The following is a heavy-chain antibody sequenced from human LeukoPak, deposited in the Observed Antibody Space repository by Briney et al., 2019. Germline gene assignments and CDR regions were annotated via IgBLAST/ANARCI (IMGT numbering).Heavy chain of an antibody. V-gene: IGHV4-59*01. CDR3: ARGYGSGSSDYYYGMDV. J-gene: IGHJ6*02. D-gene: IGHD3-10*01. Sequence: PSETLSLTCSISGGSISTYYWSWIRQPPGKGLEWIGYVYYSGASNYTPSLKSRLTISVDKSKNQFSLKLSSVTAADTAVYYCARGYGSGSSDYYYGMDVWGHGATVTVSS. CDR2: VYYSGAS. CDR1: GGSISTYY.